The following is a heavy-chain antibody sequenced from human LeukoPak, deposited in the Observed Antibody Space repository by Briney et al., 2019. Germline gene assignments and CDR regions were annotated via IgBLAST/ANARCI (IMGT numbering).Heavy chain of an antibody. CDR3: ARVERVYDSSGYYSFGTAFDI. V-gene: IGHV4-39*07. Sequence: SETLSLTCTVSGGSISSSSYYWGWIRQPPGKGLEWIGSIYYSGSTYYNPSLKSRVTISVDTSKNQFSLKLSSVTAADTAVYYCARVERVYDSSGYYSFGTAFDIWGQGTMVTVSS. CDR2: IYYSGST. D-gene: IGHD3-22*01. J-gene: IGHJ3*02. CDR1: GGSISSSSYY.